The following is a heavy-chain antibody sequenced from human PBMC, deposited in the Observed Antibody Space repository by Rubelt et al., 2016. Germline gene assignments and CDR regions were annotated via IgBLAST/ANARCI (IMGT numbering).Heavy chain of an antibody. CDR1: GGSFSGYY. D-gene: IGHD3-22*01. CDR3: ACLKPTYYYDREY. V-gene: IGHV4-34*01. CDR2: INRSGDT. Sequence: QVQLQQWDAGLLKPSETLSLTCAVYGGSFSGYYWSWIRQPPGTGLEWIGEINRSGDTTYNPSLKGRLTISVDTSKNQFSLNLDSVTAADTAVYYCACLKPTYYYDREYWGQGTLVTVSS. J-gene: IGHJ4*02.